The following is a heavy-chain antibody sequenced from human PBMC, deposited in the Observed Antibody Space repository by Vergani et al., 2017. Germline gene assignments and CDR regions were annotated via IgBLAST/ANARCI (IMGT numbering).Heavy chain of an antibody. CDR1: GYTFTSYG. V-gene: IGHV1-18*01. CDR3: ATGRYCSSTSCYGAFDI. Sequence: QVQLVQSGAEVKKPGASVKVSCKASGYTFTSYGISWVRQAPGQGLEWMGWIRAYNGNTNYEQTLQGRVTMTTDTSTSTAYMALRSLRSDYTAMYYCATGRYCSSTSCYGAFDIWGQGTMVTVSS. D-gene: IGHD2-2*01. J-gene: IGHJ3*02. CDR2: IRAYNGNT.